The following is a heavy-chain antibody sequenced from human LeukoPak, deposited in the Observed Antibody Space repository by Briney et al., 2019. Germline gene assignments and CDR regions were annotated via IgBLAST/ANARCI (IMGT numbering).Heavy chain of an antibody. CDR3: AKAVPGYSYGLLGYYFDY. D-gene: IGHD5-18*01. CDR1: GFTFSSYA. J-gene: IGHJ4*02. CDR2: ISGSGGST. V-gene: IGHV3-23*01. Sequence: GGSLRLSCAASGFTFSSYAMSWVRQAPGKGLEWVSAISGSGGSTYYADSVKGRFTISRDNSKNTLYLQMNSLRAEDTAVYYCAKAVPGYSYGLLGYYFDYWGQGTLVTVSS.